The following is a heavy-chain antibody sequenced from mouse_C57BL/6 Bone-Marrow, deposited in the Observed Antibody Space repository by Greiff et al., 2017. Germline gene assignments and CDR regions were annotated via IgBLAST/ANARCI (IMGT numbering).Heavy chain of an antibody. CDR3: ARQGVVATADY. CDR1: GYSITSGYY. CDR2: ISYDGSN. J-gene: IGHJ2*01. D-gene: IGHD1-1*01. Sequence: EVQLQESGPGLVKPSQSLSLTCSVTGYSITSGYYWNWIRQFPGNKLEWMGYISYDGSNNYNPSLKNRISITRDTSKNQFFLKLNSVTTEDTATYYCARQGVVATADYWGQGTTLTVSS. V-gene: IGHV3-6*01.